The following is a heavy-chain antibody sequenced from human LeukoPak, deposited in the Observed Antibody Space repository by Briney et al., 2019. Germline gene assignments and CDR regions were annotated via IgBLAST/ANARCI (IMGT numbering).Heavy chain of an antibody. CDR3: ARLTYSSSWYYFDY. Sequence: SETLSLTCTVSGGSISSYYWSWIRQPPGKGLEWIGYIYYSGSTNYNPSLKSRVTISVDTSKNQFSLKLNSVTAADTAVYYCARLTYSSSWYYFDYWGQGTLVTVSS. J-gene: IGHJ4*02. V-gene: IGHV4-59*01. D-gene: IGHD6-13*01. CDR1: GGSISSYY. CDR2: IYYSGST.